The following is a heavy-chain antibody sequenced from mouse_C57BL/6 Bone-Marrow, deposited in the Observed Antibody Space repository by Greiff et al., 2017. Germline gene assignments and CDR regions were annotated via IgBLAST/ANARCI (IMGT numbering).Heavy chain of an antibody. D-gene: IGHD1-1*01. V-gene: IGHV2-9*01. Sequence: VQLQQSGPGLVAPSQSLSITCTVSGFSLTSYGVDWVRQPPGKGLEWLGVIWGGGSTNYNSALMSRLSISKDNSKSQVFLKMNSLQTDDTAMYYCAKQAHYDGSSYDYAMDYWGQGTAVTVSS. J-gene: IGHJ4*01. CDR1: GFSLTSYG. CDR2: IWGGGST. CDR3: AKQAHYDGSSYDYAMDY.